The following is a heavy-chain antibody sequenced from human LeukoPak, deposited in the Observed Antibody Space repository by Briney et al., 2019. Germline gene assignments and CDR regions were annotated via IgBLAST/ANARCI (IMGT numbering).Heavy chain of an antibody. CDR2: INRGGST. D-gene: IGHD3-10*01. CDR3: ARGYGSGSYYGY. V-gene: IGHV4-34*01. J-gene: IGHJ4*02. CDR1: GGSFSGYY. Sequence: SATLSLTCAVYGGSFSGYYWSWIRQPPGKGLEWIGEINRGGSTNYNPSLKSRVTIPVDTSKNQFSLKLSSVTAADTAVYYCARGYGSGSYYGYWGQGTLVTVSS.